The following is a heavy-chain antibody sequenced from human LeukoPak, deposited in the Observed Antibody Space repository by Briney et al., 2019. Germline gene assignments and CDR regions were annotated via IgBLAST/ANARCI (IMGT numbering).Heavy chain of an antibody. V-gene: IGHV1-8*01. CDR1: GYTFTSYD. CDR2: MNPNSGNT. CDR3: ARGLGRDFWSGPNSGCYGMDV. Sequence: GASVKVSCKASGYTFTSYDINWVRQATGQGLEWMGWMNPNSGNTGYAQKFQGRVTMTRNTSISTAYMELSSLRSEDTAVYYCARGLGRDFWSGPNSGCYGMDVWGQGTTVTVSS. J-gene: IGHJ6*02. D-gene: IGHD3-3*01.